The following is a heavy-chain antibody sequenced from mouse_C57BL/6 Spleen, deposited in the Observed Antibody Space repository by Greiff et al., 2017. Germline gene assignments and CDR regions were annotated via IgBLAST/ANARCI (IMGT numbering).Heavy chain of an antibody. D-gene: IGHD1-1*01. J-gene: IGHJ2*01. Sequence: EVQLLQSGAELVRPGASVKLSCTASGFNIKDYYMHWVKQRPEQGLEWIGRIDPEDGDTEYAPKFQGKATMTADPSSNTAYLQLSSLTSEDTAVYYCTTYYYGSSYYFDYWGQGTTLTVSS. CDR2: IDPEDGDT. CDR3: TTYYYGSSYYFDY. CDR1: GFNIKDYY. V-gene: IGHV14-1*01.